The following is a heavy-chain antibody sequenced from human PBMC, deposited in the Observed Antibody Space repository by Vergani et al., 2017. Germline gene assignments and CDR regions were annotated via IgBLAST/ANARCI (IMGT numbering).Heavy chain of an antibody. V-gene: IGHV3-30*03. CDR2: ISYDGTQK. D-gene: IGHD2-15*01. CDR3: ATKSCGRPGCQLEYFRE. J-gene: IGHJ1*01. CDR1: GFTSSYYG. Sequence: QVHLVESGGGVVQPGRSLRLSCVVSGFTSSYYGMHWVRQAPGKGLEWVAVISYDGTQKYYADSVKGRFTISRDNSKSTLYLQMNSLRTEDTDVYYCATKSCGRPGCQLEYFREWGQGTLVTVSS.